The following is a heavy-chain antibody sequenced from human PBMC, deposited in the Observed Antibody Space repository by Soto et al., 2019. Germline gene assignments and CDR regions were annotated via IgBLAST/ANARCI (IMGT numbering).Heavy chain of an antibody. D-gene: IGHD3-3*01. CDR1: GFTFSNYA. Sequence: DVQLLESGGGLVQPGGSLRLSCTASGFTFSNYAMSWVRQAPGKGLEWVSSMSGSGGRTYYADSVKGRFPISRDNSKQTLDLHMSSLRAEDTAFYYCAKEPNYDFWSGYRYFDSWGQGSLVTVSS. V-gene: IGHV3-23*01. CDR3: AKEPNYDFWSGYRYFDS. J-gene: IGHJ4*02. CDR2: MSGSGGRT.